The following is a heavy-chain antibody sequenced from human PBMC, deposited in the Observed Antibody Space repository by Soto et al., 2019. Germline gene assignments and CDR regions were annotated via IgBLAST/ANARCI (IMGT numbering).Heavy chain of an antibody. D-gene: IGHD3-3*01. Sequence: APEKKLEWVAVIWYDGSNKYYADSVKGRLTISRDNSKNTLYLQMNSLRAEDTAVYYCVKAYYDFVYRLYFRGQGTPVTVSS. CDR2: IWYDGSNK. CDR3: VKAYYDFVYRLYF. J-gene: IGHJ1*01. V-gene: IGHV3-33*06.